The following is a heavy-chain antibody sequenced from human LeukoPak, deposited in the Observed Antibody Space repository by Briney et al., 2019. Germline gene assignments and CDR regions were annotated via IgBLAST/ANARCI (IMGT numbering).Heavy chain of an antibody. Sequence: GGSLRLSCVASGFTVSSNYMSWVRQAPGKGLEWVSVIYSGGSTYYADSVKGRFTISRDNSKNTLYLQMNSLRAEDTAVYYCARENSNYDILTGYYDYWGQGTLVTVSS. V-gene: IGHV3-66*01. J-gene: IGHJ4*02. CDR1: GFTVSSNY. CDR2: IYSGGST. CDR3: ARENSNYDILTGYYDY. D-gene: IGHD3-9*01.